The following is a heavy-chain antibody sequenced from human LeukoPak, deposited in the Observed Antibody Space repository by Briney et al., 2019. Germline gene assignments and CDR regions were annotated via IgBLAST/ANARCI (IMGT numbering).Heavy chain of an antibody. CDR2: ISGDSRYI. V-gene: IGHV3-21*01. Sequence: GGSLRLSCAASGFTFSSYAMSWVRQAPGKGLEWVSAISGDSRYIYYADSVRGRFTISRDNAENSLYLQMNSLRVEDTAVYYCARAPTVLVGYCSSSSCQADYWGQGTLVTVSS. J-gene: IGHJ4*02. CDR3: ARAPTVLVGYCSSSSCQADY. CDR1: GFTFSSYA. D-gene: IGHD2-2*01.